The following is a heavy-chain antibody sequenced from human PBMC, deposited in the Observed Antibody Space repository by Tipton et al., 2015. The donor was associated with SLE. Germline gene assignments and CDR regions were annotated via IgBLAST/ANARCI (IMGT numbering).Heavy chain of an antibody. J-gene: IGHJ4*02. CDR3: ARSAVADHFDY. CDR2: IYYSGST. D-gene: IGHD6-19*01. CDR1: GGSISSHY. V-gene: IGHV4-59*11. Sequence: TLSLTCTVSGGSISSHYWSWIRQPPGKGLEWIGYIYYSGSTNYNPSLKSRVTISVDTSKNQFSLKLSSVTAADTAVYYCARSAVADHFDYWGQGTLVTVSS.